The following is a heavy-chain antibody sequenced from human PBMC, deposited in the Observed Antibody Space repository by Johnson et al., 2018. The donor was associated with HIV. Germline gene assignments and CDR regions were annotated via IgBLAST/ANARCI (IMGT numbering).Heavy chain of an antibody. CDR3: ATIWPGNFAFDI. D-gene: IGHD2-2*02. V-gene: IGHV3-NL1*01. CDR1: GFTFSSYA. CDR2: IYRDNST. J-gene: IGHJ3*02. Sequence: QVQLVESGGGVVQPGRSLRLSCAASGFTFSSYAMHWVRQAPGKGLEWVSLIYRDNSTYYADSVKGRFTISRDNSKNTVYLQMHSLKPKDTAVYYCATIWPGNFAFDIWGQGTVVTVSS.